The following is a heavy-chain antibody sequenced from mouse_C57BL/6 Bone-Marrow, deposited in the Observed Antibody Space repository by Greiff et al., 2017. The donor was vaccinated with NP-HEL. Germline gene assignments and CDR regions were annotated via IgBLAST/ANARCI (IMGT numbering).Heavy chain of an antibody. J-gene: IGHJ1*03. V-gene: IGHV1-50*01. CDR3: ARMDDDDWYFDV. Sequence: QVQLQQSGAELVKPGASVKLSCKASGYTFTSYWMQWVQQRPGQGLEWIGEIDPSDSYTTYNQKFKGKATLTVDTSSSTAYMQLSSLTSEDAAVYYCARMDDDDWYFDVWGTGTTVTVSS. D-gene: IGHD2-12*01. CDR2: IDPSDSYT. CDR1: GYTFTSYW.